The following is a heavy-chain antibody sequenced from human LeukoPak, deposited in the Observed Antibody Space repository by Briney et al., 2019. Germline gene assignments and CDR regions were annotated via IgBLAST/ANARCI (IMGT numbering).Heavy chain of an antibody. CDR1: RYTFTDYY. Sequence: ASVKVSCKVFRYTFTDYYMHWVQQAPGKGLEWMGLVDPEDGETIYAEKFQGRVTITADTSTDTAYMELSSLRSEDTAVYYCATAAAGSHFDYWGQGTLVTVSS. V-gene: IGHV1-69-2*01. CDR3: ATAAAGSHFDY. J-gene: IGHJ4*02. CDR2: VDPEDGET. D-gene: IGHD6-13*01.